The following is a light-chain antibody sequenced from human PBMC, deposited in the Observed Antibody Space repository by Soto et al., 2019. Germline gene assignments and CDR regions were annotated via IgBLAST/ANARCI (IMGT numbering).Light chain of an antibody. J-gene: IGKJ1*01. CDR2: KAS. V-gene: IGKV1-5*03. Sequence: DIQMTQSPSTLSASVVDRVTITCRASQSISSWLAWYQQKPGKAPKLLIYKASSLESGVPSRFSGSGSGTEFTLTISSLQPDDFATYYCKQYNSFWTCGQGTKGDIK. CDR1: QSISSW. CDR3: KQYNSFWT.